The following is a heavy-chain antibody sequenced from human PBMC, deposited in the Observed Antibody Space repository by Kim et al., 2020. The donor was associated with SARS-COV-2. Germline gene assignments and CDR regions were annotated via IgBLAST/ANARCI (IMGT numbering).Heavy chain of an antibody. Sequence: GESLKISCKGPGYNFPSYWIGWVRQMPGKGLEWMGIIYPGDSDTRYSPSSQGQVTISADKSTTTAYLQWSSLKASDTAMYYCARSAGPYDYYFDYWGQGTLVTVSS. V-gene: IGHV5-51*01. CDR2: IYPGDSDT. CDR3: ARSAGPYDYYFDY. J-gene: IGHJ4*02. D-gene: IGHD3-16*01. CDR1: GYNFPSYW.